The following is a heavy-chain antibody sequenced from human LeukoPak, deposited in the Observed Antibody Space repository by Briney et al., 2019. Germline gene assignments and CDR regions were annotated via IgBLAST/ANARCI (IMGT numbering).Heavy chain of an antibody. Sequence: PSETLSLTCTVSGGSISSYYWSWIRQPPGKGLEWIGYIYYSGSTNYNPSLKSRVTISVDTSKNQFSLELSSVTAADTAVYYCARGGAAAGTNRYFDYWGQGTLVTVSS. CDR2: IYYSGST. V-gene: IGHV4-59*01. CDR3: ARGGAAAGTNRYFDY. J-gene: IGHJ4*02. CDR1: GGSISSYY. D-gene: IGHD6-13*01.